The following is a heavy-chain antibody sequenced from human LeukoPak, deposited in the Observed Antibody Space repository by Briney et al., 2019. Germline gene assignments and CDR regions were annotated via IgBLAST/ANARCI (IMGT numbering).Heavy chain of an antibody. CDR3: ARKRVATISYFDY. CDR1: GGSISSGGYY. J-gene: IGHJ4*02. D-gene: IGHD5-12*01. Sequence: SQTLSLTCTVSGGSISSGGYYWSWIRQHPGKGLEWIGYIYYSGSTYYNPSHKSRVTISVDTSKNQFSLKLSSVTAADTAVYYCARKRVATISYFDYWGQGTLVTVSS. V-gene: IGHV4-31*03. CDR2: IYYSGST.